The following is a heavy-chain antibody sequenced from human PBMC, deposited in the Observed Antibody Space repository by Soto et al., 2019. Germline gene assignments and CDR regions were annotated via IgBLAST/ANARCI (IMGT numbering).Heavy chain of an antibody. Sequence: GGSLRLSCAASGFTFSSYAMSWVRQAPGKGLEWVSVITGSGGSTYYSDSVKGRFTISRDNSKNTLYLQMNSLRAEDTAVYYCAKDPYGSGSYEYWGQGTLVTVSS. CDR1: GFTFSSYA. J-gene: IGHJ4*02. D-gene: IGHD3-10*01. CDR2: ITGSGGST. V-gene: IGHV3-23*01. CDR3: AKDPYGSGSYEY.